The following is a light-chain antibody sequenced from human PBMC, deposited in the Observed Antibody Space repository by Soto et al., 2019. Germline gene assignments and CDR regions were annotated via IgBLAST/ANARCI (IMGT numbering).Light chain of an antibody. J-gene: IGKJ1*01. V-gene: IGKV1-5*03. CDR2: KAS. CDR1: QSIGTW. CDR3: QQYDSYSRT. Sequence: DLQMTQSPSTLSASLGDRVTITCRASQSIGTWLAWYQQKPGKAPNLLIYKASNLQSGVPSRFSGGGSGTEFTLTINSLQPDDFATYYCQQYDSYSRTFGQGTKVEIK.